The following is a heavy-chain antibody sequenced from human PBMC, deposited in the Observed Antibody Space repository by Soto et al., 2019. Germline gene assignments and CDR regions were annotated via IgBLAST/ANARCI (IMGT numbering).Heavy chain of an antibody. CDR2: ISYDGSNK. CDR3: ARVYSNYYYYYGMDV. CDR1: GFTFSSYA. D-gene: IGHD4-4*01. J-gene: IGHJ6*02. V-gene: IGHV3-30-3*01. Sequence: QVQLVESGGGVVQPGRSLRLSCAASGFTFSSYAMHWVRQAPGKGLEWVAVISYDGSNKYYADSVKGRFTISRDNSKNTLYLQMNSLRAEDTAAYYCARVYSNYYYYYGMDVWGQGTTVTVSS.